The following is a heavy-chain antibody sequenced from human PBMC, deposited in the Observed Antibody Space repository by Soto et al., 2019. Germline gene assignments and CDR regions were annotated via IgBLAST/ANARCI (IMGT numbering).Heavy chain of an antibody. CDR1: GGSISSSNW. J-gene: IGHJ4*02. CDR3: ARGGNYDILTGFPYYFDY. CDR2: IYHSGST. D-gene: IGHD3-9*01. V-gene: IGHV4-4*02. Sequence: QVQLQESGPGLVKPSGTLSLTCAVSGGSISSSNWWSWVRQPPGKGLEWIGEIYHSGSTNYNPSLKGRVTISVDKSKNQFSLKLSSVTAADTAVYYCARGGNYDILTGFPYYFDYWGQGTLVTVSS.